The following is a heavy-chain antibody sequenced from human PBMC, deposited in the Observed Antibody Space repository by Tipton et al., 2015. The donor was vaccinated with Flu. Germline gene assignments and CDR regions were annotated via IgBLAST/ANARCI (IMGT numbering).Heavy chain of an antibody. J-gene: IGHJ4*02. CDR2: LFPGVTN. Sequence: TLSLTCTVSDNSISGFYWSWLRQTPGKGLEYVAHLFPGVTNYYSPSFRGRVRISMDMSKREFSLTMDSVTTADTAIYFCSRGPDNAKTLTWGRGTLVTVSS. CDR3: SRGPDNAKTLT. CDR1: DNSISGFY. D-gene: IGHD1-1*01. V-gene: IGHV4-59*01.